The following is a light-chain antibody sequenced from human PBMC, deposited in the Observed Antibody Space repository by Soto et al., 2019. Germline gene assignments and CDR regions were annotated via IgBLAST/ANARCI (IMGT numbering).Light chain of an antibody. J-gene: IGKJ1*01. V-gene: IGKV3-20*01. CDR3: QQSGSSHKWT. CDR1: QSVSSSY. CDR2: GAS. Sequence: EIGLTQSPCTLPLSPGERATLSCRASQSVSSSYLAWYQQKPGQAPRLLIYGASSRATGIPDRFSGSGSGTDFALTISRLEPEDFAVYYCQQSGSSHKWTCGQGTKVEIK.